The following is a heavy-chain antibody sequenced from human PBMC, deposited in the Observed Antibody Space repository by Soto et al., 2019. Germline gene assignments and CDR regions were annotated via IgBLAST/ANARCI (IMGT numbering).Heavy chain of an antibody. V-gene: IGHV4-34*01. CDR2: INHSGST. J-gene: IGHJ6*03. D-gene: IGHD3-3*01. Sequence: SETLSLTCAVYGGSFSGYYWSWIRQPPGKGLEWIGEINHSGSTNYNPSLKSRVTISVDTSKNQFSLKLSSVTAADTAVYYCARGSDDFWSGYPVAYYYYMDVWGKGTTVTVSS. CDR3: ARGSDDFWSGYPVAYYYYMDV. CDR1: GGSFSGYY.